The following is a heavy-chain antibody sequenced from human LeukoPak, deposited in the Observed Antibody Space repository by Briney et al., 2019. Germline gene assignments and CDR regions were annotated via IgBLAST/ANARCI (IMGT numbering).Heavy chain of an antibody. J-gene: IGHJ5*02. CDR3: AKDLSWNTADR. V-gene: IGHV3-74*01. D-gene: IGHD1/OR15-1a*01. CDR2: INSDGTII. Sequence: GGSLRLSCVASGFTYTNYWMHWFRQVSGKGPVWVSRINSDGTIIDYADLVKGRFTISRDNAKNLLYLQMKGLRADDTALYYCAKDLSWNTADRWGQGTLVTVSS. CDR1: GFTYTNYW.